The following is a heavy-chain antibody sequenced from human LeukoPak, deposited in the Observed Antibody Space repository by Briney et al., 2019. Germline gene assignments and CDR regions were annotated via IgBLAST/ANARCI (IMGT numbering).Heavy chain of an antibody. CDR2: IYHSGST. D-gene: IGHD4-17*01. J-gene: IGHJ4*02. V-gene: IGHV4-30-2*01. Sequence: PSETLSLTCAVSGGSISSGGYSWSWIRQPPGKGLEWIGYIYHSGSTYYNPSLKSRVTISVDRSKNQFSLKLSSVTAADTAVYYCAGEATSGDYAYWGQGTLVTVSS. CDR3: AGEATSGDYAY. CDR1: GGSISSGGYS.